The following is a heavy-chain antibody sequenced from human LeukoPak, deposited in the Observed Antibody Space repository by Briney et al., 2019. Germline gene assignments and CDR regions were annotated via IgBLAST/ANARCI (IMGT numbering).Heavy chain of an antibody. CDR3: ARRNGNWFDP. J-gene: IGHJ5*02. Sequence: GASVKVSCKASGYTFTNYDINWVRQATGQGLEWMGWMNPKSGNTGYAQKFQGRVTITRNTSISTAYMELRSLRSEDTAVYYCARRNGNWFDPWGQGTLVTVSS. CDR2: MNPKSGNT. D-gene: IGHD2-8*01. V-gene: IGHV1-8*03. CDR1: GYTFTNYD.